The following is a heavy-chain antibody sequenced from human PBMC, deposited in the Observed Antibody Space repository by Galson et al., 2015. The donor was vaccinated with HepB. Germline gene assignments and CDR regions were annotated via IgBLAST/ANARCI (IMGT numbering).Heavy chain of an antibody. D-gene: IGHD2-2*03. CDR1: GYSFTSYW. V-gene: IGHV5-51*03. CDR2: IYPGDSDT. Sequence: QSGAEVKKPGESLKISCTGSGYSFTSYWIGWVRQMPGKGLEWMGIIYPGDSDTRYSPSFQGQVTISADKSISTAYLQWSSLKASDTAMYYCASQLDIVVVPAAEASDAFDIWGQGTMVTVSS. J-gene: IGHJ3*02. CDR3: ASQLDIVVVPAAEASDAFDI.